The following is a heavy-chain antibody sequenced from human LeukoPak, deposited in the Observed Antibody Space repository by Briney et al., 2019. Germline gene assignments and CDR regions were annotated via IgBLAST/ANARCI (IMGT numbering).Heavy chain of an antibody. Sequence: GGSLRLSCAASGFTFSSYGMHWVRQAPGKGLEWVAFIRYDGSNKYYADSVKGRFTISRDNSKNTLYLQMNSLRAEDAVVYYCAEDRSRSGPPLDWGQGTLVTVSS. D-gene: IGHD3-3*01. CDR3: AEDRSRSGPPLD. V-gene: IGHV3-30*02. J-gene: IGHJ4*02. CDR2: IRYDGSNK. CDR1: GFTFSSYG.